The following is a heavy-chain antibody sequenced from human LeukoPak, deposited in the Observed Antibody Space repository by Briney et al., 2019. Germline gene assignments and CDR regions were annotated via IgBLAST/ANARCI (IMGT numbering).Heavy chain of an antibody. Sequence: ASVKVSCKASGYTFTSYYMHWVRQAPGQGLEWMGIINPSGGSTSYAKKFQGRVTMTRDTSTSTVYMEMSSLRSEDPAVYYCARGPRGRSGIYIYYYYYMDFWGKGTTVTVSS. V-gene: IGHV1-46*01. CDR1: GYTFTSYY. CDR2: INPSGGST. CDR3: ARGPRGRSGIYIYYYYYMDF. D-gene: IGHD1-26*01. J-gene: IGHJ6*03.